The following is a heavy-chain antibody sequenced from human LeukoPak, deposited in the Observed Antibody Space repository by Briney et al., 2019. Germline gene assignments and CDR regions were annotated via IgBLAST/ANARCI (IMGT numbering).Heavy chain of an antibody. Sequence: ASVKVSCKASGYTFTSYGISWVRQAPGQGLEWMGWINTNTGNPTYAQGFTGRFVFSLDTSVSTAYLQISSLKAEDTAVYYCAREPVYYDFWSGYYTGGYFDYWGQGTLVTVSS. J-gene: IGHJ4*02. D-gene: IGHD3-3*01. CDR1: GYTFTSYG. CDR2: INTNTGNP. CDR3: AREPVYYDFWSGYYTGGYFDY. V-gene: IGHV7-4-1*02.